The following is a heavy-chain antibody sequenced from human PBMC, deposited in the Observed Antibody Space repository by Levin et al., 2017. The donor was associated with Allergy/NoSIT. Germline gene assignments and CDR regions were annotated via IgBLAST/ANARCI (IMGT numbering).Heavy chain of an antibody. CDR3: ATNYYDSSGPEAFDI. J-gene: IGHJ3*02. V-gene: IGHV1-24*01. CDR1: GYTLTELS. Sequence: GESLKISCKVSGYTLTELSMHWVRQAPGKGLEWMGGFDPEDGETIYAQKFQGRVTMTEDTSTDTAYMELSSLRSEDTAVYYCATNYYDSSGPEAFDIWGQGTMVTVSS. CDR2: FDPEDGET. D-gene: IGHD3-22*01.